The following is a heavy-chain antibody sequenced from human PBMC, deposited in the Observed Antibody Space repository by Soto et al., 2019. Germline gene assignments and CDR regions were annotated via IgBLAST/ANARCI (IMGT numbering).Heavy chain of an antibody. J-gene: IGHJ6*02. CDR2: ISAYNGNT. CDR3: ARIVVVPAAIIFSYYYYGMDV. D-gene: IGHD2-2*01. Sequence: GASVKVSCKASGYTFTSYGISWVRQAPGQRLEWMGWISAYNGNTNYAQKLQGRVTMTTDTSTSTAYMELRSLRSDDTAVYYCARIVVVPAAIIFSYYYYGMDVWGQGTTVTVSS. V-gene: IGHV1-18*01. CDR1: GYTFTSYG.